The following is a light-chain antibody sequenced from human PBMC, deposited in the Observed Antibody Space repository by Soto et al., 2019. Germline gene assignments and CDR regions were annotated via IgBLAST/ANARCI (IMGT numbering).Light chain of an antibody. CDR2: AAS. V-gene: IGKV1-9*01. Sequence: IQLTQSPSSLSAYVGDRVTITCRASQGITSHLAWYHQKPGKAPKLLIYAASTLQSGVPSRFSGGESGTENPLTISSLQPEDSATYYCQQLYIFPLTFGQGTRLEIK. CDR1: QGITSH. CDR3: QQLYIFPLT. J-gene: IGKJ5*01.